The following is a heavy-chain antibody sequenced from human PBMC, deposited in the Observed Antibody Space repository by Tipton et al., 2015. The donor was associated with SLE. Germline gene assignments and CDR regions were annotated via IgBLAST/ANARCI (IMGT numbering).Heavy chain of an antibody. J-gene: IGHJ6*02. CDR2: INHSGST. CDR3: ARDQARRWEPYYYYYGMDV. V-gene: IGHV4-39*07. CDR1: GGSISSGGYY. D-gene: IGHD1-26*01. Sequence: TPSLTCTVSGGSISSGGYYWSWIRQPPGKGLEWIGEINHSGSTNYSPSLKSRVTISVDTSKNQFSLKLSSVTAADTAVYYCARDQARRWEPYYYYYGMDVWGQGTTVTVS.